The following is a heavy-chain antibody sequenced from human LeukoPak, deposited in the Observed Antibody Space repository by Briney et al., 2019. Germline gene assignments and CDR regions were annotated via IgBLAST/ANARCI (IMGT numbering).Heavy chain of an antibody. CDR2: TYYRSKWYN. CDR1: GDSVSSNSAA. V-gene: IGHV6-1*01. CDR3: ARGLSSSYHGLDV. Sequence: SQTLSLTCAISGDSVSSNSAAWSWIRQSPSRGLEWLGRTYYRSKWYNDYAVSVKSRITINPDTSKNQFSLQLSSVTPEDTAMYYCARGLSSSYHGLDVWGQGTTVTVSS. D-gene: IGHD6-6*01. J-gene: IGHJ6*02.